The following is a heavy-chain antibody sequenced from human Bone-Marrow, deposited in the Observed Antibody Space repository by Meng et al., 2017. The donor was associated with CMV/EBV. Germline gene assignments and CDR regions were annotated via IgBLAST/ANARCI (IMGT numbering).Heavy chain of an antibody. Sequence: GGSLRLSCAASGFTFSSYAMHWVRQAPGKGLEYVSAIRSNGGSTYYADSVKGRFTISRDNSNNTLYLQMNSLRAEDTAVYYCARDKFRGPVDWGQGTLVTVSS. CDR2: IRSNGGST. CDR3: ARDKFRGPVD. J-gene: IGHJ4*02. CDR1: GFTFSSYA. D-gene: IGHD4-23*01. V-gene: IGHV3-64*02.